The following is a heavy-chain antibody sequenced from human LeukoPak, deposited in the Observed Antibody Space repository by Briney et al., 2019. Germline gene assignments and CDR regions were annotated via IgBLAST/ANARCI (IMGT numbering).Heavy chain of an antibody. CDR2: IKQDGSEK. CDR1: GFTFSSYW. Sequence: GGSLRLSCAASGFTFSSYWMSWVRQAPGKGREGVANIKQDGSEKYYADSVKGRFTISRDNAKNSLYLQMNSLRAEDTAVYYCAREGMYYYGSGSYSPFDYWGQGTLVTVSS. CDR3: AREGMYYYGSGSYSPFDY. V-gene: IGHV3-7*03. D-gene: IGHD3-10*01. J-gene: IGHJ4*02.